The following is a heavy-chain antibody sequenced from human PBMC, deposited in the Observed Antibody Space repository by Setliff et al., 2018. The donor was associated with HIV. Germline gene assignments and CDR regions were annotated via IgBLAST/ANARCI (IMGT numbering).Heavy chain of an antibody. Sequence: ASVKVSCKASGYTFTSYGISWVRQAPGQGLEWMGWISAYSGNTNYAQKIQGRVTMTTDTSTSTAYMELRSLRSEDTAVYYCARDHQWLLRGSYYYYYYMDVWGKGTTVTVSS. D-gene: IGHD5-12*01. CDR3: ARDHQWLLRGSYYYYYYMDV. J-gene: IGHJ6*03. CDR1: GYTFTSYG. CDR2: ISAYSGNT. V-gene: IGHV1-18*01.